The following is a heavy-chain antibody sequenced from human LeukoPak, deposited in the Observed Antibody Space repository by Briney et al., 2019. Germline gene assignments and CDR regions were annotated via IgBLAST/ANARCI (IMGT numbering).Heavy chain of an antibody. V-gene: IGHV3-21*01. CDR1: GFTFSSYA. Sequence: PGGSLRLSCAASGFTFSSYAMSWVRQALGKGLEWVSSISSSSSYIYYADSVKGRFTISRDNAKNSLYLQMNSLRAEDTAVYYCARSIVGATLFDYWGQGTLVTVSS. CDR3: ARSIVGATLFDY. CDR2: ISSSSSYI. J-gene: IGHJ4*02. D-gene: IGHD1-26*01.